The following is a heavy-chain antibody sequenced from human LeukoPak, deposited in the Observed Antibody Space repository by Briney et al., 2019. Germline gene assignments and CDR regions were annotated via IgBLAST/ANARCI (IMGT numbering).Heavy chain of an antibody. CDR2: INYSGNT. Sequence: SETLSLTCTVSGDSISISSYYWVWIRQPPGQGLEWIGTINYSGNTYYNPSLKSRVTISSDTSKSQFSLKLTSVTAADTAVYYCTRFQIGTILVSWGQGTLLTVSS. CDR3: TRFQIGTILVS. CDR1: GDSISISSYY. J-gene: IGHJ5*02. D-gene: IGHD3-3*02. V-gene: IGHV4-39*07.